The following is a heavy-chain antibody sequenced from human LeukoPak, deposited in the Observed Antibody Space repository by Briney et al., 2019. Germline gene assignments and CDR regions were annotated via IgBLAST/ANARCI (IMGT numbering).Heavy chain of an antibody. J-gene: IGHJ4*02. D-gene: IGHD6-13*01. V-gene: IGHV4-39*07. CDR2: IHYSGST. CDR3: ARDLAAAGYFDY. CDR1: GGSISSSTYY. Sequence: PSETLSLTCTVSGGSISSSTYYWGWIRQPPGKGLEWIGSIHYSGSTYYNSSLKSRVTMSVDTSKNQFSLKLSSVTAADTGVYYCARDLAAAGYFDYWGQGTLVTVSS.